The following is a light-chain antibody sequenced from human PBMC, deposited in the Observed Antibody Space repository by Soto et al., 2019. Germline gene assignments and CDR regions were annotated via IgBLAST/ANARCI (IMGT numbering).Light chain of an antibody. CDR3: QQYKQWPVA. V-gene: IGKV3-15*01. J-gene: IGKJ4*01. CDR2: GAS. Sequence: VMWLSLTTLSVYPGERATLSCRASHSVGSNLAWYQQNPGQAPRLLIYGASTRATGVPARFSGSGSATQFTLTISTLQSEDFGFYYCQQYKQWPVAFGGGTMAEV. CDR1: HSVGSN.